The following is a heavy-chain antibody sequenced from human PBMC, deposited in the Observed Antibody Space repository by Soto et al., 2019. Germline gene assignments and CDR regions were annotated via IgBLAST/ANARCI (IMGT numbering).Heavy chain of an antibody. CDR2: IRTKPYAMTT. V-gene: IGHV3-49*04. J-gene: IGHJ4*02. CDR3: TKHRIEADLSDFDY. D-gene: IGHD6-13*01. CDR1: GFTFGAYA. Sequence: PGGSLRLSCTASGFTFGAYAMSWVRQAPGKGLEWVGSIRTKPYAMTTEYAASVRGRFTISRDDSNSVAYLQMNSLKTEDTAVYWCTKHRIEADLSDFDYWGQGTLVTVSS.